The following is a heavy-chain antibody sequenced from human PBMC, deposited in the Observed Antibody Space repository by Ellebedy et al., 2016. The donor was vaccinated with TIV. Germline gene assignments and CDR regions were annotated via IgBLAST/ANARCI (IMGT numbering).Heavy chain of an antibody. CDR1: GGSFRGYY. Sequence: MPSETLSLTCAVYGGSFRGYYWSWIRQPPGKGLEWLGEINHRGSTNYNPSLKSRVSASVDTSKNQFSLKLSSVTVADTAVYYCARGDIAEEGWSWYFDLWGRGTLVTVSS. V-gene: IGHV4-34*01. CDR2: INHRGST. D-gene: IGHD2-15*01. J-gene: IGHJ2*01. CDR3: ARGDIAEEGWSWYFDL.